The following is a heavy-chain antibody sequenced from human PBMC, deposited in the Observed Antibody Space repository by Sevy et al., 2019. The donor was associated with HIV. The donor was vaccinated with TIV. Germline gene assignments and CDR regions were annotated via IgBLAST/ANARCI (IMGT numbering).Heavy chain of an antibody. CDR1: GFTFSSYA. Sequence: GGSLRLSCAASGFTFSSYAMSWVRQAPGQGLEWVSALSGSGYSPYYANSVKGRFTISRDNSKNTLYLQMSSLRAEDTAVYYCAKGPYHDFWSGYSQTYYFDFWGQGTLVTVSS. D-gene: IGHD3-3*01. CDR3: AKGPYHDFWSGYSQTYYFDF. V-gene: IGHV3-23*01. J-gene: IGHJ4*02. CDR2: LSGSGYSP.